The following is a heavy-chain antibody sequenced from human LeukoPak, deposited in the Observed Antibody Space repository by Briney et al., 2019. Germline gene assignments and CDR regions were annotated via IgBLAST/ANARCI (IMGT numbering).Heavy chain of an antibody. D-gene: IGHD6-25*01. Sequence: SVKVSCKASGGTFSSYAISWVRQAPGHGLEWMGGIIPIFGTANYAQKFQGRVTITADESTSTAYMELSSLRSEDTAVYYCARGGGYATVYYYYMDVWGKGTTVTVSS. CDR2: IIPIFGTA. CDR3: ARGGGYATVYYYYMDV. V-gene: IGHV1-69*01. J-gene: IGHJ6*03. CDR1: GGTFSSYA.